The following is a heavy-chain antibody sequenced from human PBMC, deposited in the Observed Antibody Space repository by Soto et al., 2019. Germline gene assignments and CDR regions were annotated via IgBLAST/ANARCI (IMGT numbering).Heavy chain of an antibody. Sequence: PGGSLRLSCAASGFTFSTHDMHWVRQATGKGLEWVSAIGTAGDTYYPDSVKGRFAISRENAKNSLYLQMKSLRAEDTAVYYCARSGIWGSYRTSYVFDIWGQGTMVTVSS. CDR2: IGTAGDT. V-gene: IGHV3-13*04. D-gene: IGHD3-16*02. J-gene: IGHJ3*02. CDR1: GFTFSTHD. CDR3: ARSGIWGSYRTSYVFDI.